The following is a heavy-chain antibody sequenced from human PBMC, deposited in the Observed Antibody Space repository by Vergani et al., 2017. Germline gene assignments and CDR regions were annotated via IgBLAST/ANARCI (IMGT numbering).Heavy chain of an antibody. CDR1: GFTFSDYY. V-gene: IGHV3-11*01. CDR3: ARDRPXFRHYYDSSGYADY. D-gene: IGHD3-22*01. Sequence: QVQLVESGGGLVKPGGSLILSCAASGFTFSDYYMSWIRQAPGKGLEWVSYISSSGSTIYYADSVKGRFTISRDNAKNSLYLQMNSLRAEDTAVYYCARDRPXFRHYYDSSGYADYWGQGTLVTVSS. J-gene: IGHJ4*02. CDR2: ISSSGSTI.